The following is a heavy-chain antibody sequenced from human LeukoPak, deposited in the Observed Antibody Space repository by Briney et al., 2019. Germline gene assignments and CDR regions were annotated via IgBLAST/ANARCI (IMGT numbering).Heavy chain of an antibody. Sequence: GGSLRLSCAASGFTFTSYYMNWVRQAPGKGLEWVSSISSSGGHIYYADSVKGRFTISRDNAKNSLYLQMNRLRAEDTAVYYCARGSSSWPYYYNLDVWGQGTTVTVS. CDR3: ARGSSSWPYYYNLDV. J-gene: IGHJ6*02. V-gene: IGHV3-21*01. CDR1: GFTFTSYY. CDR2: ISSSGGHI. D-gene: IGHD6-6*01.